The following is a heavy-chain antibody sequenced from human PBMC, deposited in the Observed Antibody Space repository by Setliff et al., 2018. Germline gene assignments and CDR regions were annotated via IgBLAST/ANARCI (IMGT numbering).Heavy chain of an antibody. CDR1: GGSFTDHF. CDR2: INHSGST. CDR3: ARLGLVWSDAFDI. J-gene: IGHJ3*02. V-gene: IGHV4-34*01. Sequence: PSETLSLTCAVYGGSFTDHFWSWIRQPPGKGLEWIGEINHSGSTNYNPSLKSRLSISVDTSKNQFSLKLSSVTAADTAIYYCARLGLVWSDAFDIWGQGTMVTVSS. D-gene: IGHD2-21*01.